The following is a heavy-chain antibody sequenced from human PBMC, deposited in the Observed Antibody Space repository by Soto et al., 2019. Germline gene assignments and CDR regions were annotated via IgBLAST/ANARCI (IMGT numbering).Heavy chain of an antibody. CDR3: ASNYGSCSVHFDN. J-gene: IGHJ4*02. D-gene: IGHD3-10*01. CDR1: GATFSRTT. CDR2: TIPILSMS. Sequence: QMVQSGAGVKKTGPSVKLSRTSSGATFSRTTLCLVRQAPGPGHEWMGRTIPILSMSDYAQKFQGRVSITADKATSTVYMELRRLSSEATAVYYCASNYGSCSVHFDNWGQGTLVTVSS. V-gene: IGHV1-69*02.